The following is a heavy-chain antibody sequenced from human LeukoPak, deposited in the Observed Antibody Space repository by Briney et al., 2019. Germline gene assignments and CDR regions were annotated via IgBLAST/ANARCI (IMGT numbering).Heavy chain of an antibody. CDR1: GFTFSSYA. V-gene: IGHV3-30-3*01. D-gene: IGHD6-13*01. CDR3: ARDQGIAAYLFDY. Sequence: GGSLRLSCAASGFTFSSYAMHWVRQAPGKGLEWVAVISYEGSNKYYADSVKGRFTISRDNSKNTLYLQMNSLRAEDTAVYYCARDQGIAAYLFDYWGQGTLVTVSS. CDR2: ISYEGSNK. J-gene: IGHJ4*02.